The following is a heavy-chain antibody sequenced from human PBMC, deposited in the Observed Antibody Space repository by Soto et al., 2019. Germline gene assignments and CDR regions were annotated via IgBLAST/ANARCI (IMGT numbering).Heavy chain of an antibody. D-gene: IGHD3-9*01. V-gene: IGHV3-15*01. CDR3: TTEDYDILFDP. J-gene: IGHJ5*02. CDR1: GFTFSNAW. CDR2: IKSKTDGGTT. Sequence: GGSLRLSCTASGFTFSNAWMSWVRQAPGKGLEWVGRIKSKTDGGTTDYAAPVKGRFTISRDDSKNTLYLQMNSLKTEDTAVYYCTTEDYDILFDPWGQGTLVTVSS.